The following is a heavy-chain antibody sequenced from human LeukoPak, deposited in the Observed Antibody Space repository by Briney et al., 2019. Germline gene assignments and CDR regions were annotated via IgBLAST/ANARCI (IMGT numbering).Heavy chain of an antibody. V-gene: IGHV1-8*01. CDR1: GYTFTSYD. Sequence: ASVKVSCKASGYTFTSYDINWVRQATGQGLEWMGWMNPNSGNTGYAQKFQGRVTMTRNTSISTAYMELSSLRSEDMAVYYCARVKQWLEPDAFDIWGQGTMVTVSS. D-gene: IGHD6-19*01. J-gene: IGHJ3*02. CDR2: MNPNSGNT. CDR3: ARVKQWLEPDAFDI.